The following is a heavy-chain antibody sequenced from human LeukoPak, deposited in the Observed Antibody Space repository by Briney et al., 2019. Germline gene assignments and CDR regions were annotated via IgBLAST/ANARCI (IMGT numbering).Heavy chain of an antibody. CDR3: ARDYYDSTQDAFDI. J-gene: IGHJ3*02. V-gene: IGHV3-74*01. CDR1: GFTFSSYW. Sequence: GGSLRLSCAASGFTFSSYWMHWVRQAPGKGLVWVSSINSDGSSTSYADSVKGRFTISRDNAKNTLYLQMNSLRAEDTAVYYCARDYYDSTQDAFDIWGQGTMVTVSS. D-gene: IGHD3-22*01. CDR2: INSDGSST.